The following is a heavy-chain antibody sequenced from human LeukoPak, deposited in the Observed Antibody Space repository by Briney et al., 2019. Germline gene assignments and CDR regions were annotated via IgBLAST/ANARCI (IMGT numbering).Heavy chain of an antibody. D-gene: IGHD6-13*01. J-gene: IGHJ4*02. Sequence: SGGSLRLSCAASGVTVGNNYMNWVRQAPGKGLGWVSLIYSGGTTHYADSVKGRFTISRDNSKNTLYLQMNNLRVGDTAVYYCARDPPAVATNTYGWGQGTLVTVSA. CDR3: ARDPPAVATNTYG. V-gene: IGHV3-66*01. CDR1: GVTVGNNY. CDR2: IYSGGTT.